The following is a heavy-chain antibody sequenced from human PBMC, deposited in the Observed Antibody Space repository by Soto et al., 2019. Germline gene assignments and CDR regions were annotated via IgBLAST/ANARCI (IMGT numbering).Heavy chain of an antibody. Sequence: EVQLLESGGGLVQPGGSLRLSCAASGFTFSSYAMSWVRQAPGKGLEWVSAISGSGGSTYYADSVKGRFPISRDNSKNRLYLQMNSLRAEDTAVYYCAKDRRGVVITGFDPWGQGTLVTVSS. J-gene: IGHJ5*02. V-gene: IGHV3-23*01. D-gene: IGHD3-22*01. CDR3: AKDRRGVVITGFDP. CDR2: ISGSGGST. CDR1: GFTFSSYA.